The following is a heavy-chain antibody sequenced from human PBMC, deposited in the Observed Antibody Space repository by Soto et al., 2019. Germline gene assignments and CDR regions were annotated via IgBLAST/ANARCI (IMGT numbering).Heavy chain of an antibody. CDR1: GFTFSDAW. J-gene: IGHJ4*02. CDR3: ARDFATHCSGSTCYPYAY. D-gene: IGHD2-15*01. CDR2: IKHDGSET. Sequence: PGGSLRLSCAASGFTFSDAWMSWVRQAPGKGLEWVANIKHDGSETYYVDSVKGRFTISRDNAKNSLFLQMNTLRTEDTAVYYCARDFATHCSGSTCYPYAYWGQGALVTV. V-gene: IGHV3-7*03.